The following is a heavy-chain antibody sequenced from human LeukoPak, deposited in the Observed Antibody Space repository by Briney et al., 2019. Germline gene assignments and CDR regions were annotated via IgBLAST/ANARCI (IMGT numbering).Heavy chain of an antibody. CDR1: GYTFTSYG. CDR3: ARVGYYDFWSGARDFDY. J-gene: IGHJ4*02. Sequence: ASVKVSCKASGYTFTSYGISWVRQAPGQGLEWMGWISAYNGNTNYAQKLQGRVTMTTDTSTSTAYMELRSLRSDDTAVYYCARVGYYDFWSGARDFDYWGQGTLVTVSS. V-gene: IGHV1-18*01. CDR2: ISAYNGNT. D-gene: IGHD3-3*01.